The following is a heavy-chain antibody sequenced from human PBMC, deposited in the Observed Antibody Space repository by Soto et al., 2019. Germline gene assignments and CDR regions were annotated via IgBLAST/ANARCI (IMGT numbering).Heavy chain of an antibody. J-gene: IGHJ6*03. Sequence: SETLSLTCTVSGGSISSGGYYWSWIRQHPGKGLEWIGYIYYSGSTYYNPSLKSRVTISVDTSKNQFSLKLSSVTAADTAVYYCAREQSYYYYMDVWGEGTTVTVSS. CDR2: IYYSGST. D-gene: IGHD4-4*01. CDR1: GGSISSGGYY. CDR3: AREQSYYYYMDV. V-gene: IGHV4-31*03.